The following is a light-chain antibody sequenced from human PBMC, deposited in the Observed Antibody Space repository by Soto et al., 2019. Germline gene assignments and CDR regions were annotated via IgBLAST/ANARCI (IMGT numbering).Light chain of an antibody. CDR2: GAS. V-gene: IGKV3-20*01. J-gene: IGKJ1*01. Sequence: DTVLTQSPATVSLSPGESVTLSCRASETFCSGCLAWYQQKPGQSPRLLIYGASSRATGIPDRFSGSGSGTDFTLTISRLGPEDFAVYYCQHYGTTPWTFGPGTKVGIK. CDR1: ETFCSGC. CDR3: QHYGTTPWT.